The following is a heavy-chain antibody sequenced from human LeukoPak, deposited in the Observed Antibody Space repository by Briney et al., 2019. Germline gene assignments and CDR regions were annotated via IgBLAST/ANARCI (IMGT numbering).Heavy chain of an antibody. CDR2: IYHSGST. D-gene: IGHD2-2*02. CDR3: ARDTRYCSSTSCYRGTDY. Sequence: SETLSLTCTVSGGSISSGGYYWSWIRQPPGKGLEWIGYIYHSGSTYYNPSLKSRVTISADRSKNQFSLKLSSVTAADTAVYYCARDTRYCSSTSCYRGTDYWGQGTLVTVSS. V-gene: IGHV4-30-2*01. J-gene: IGHJ4*02. CDR1: GGSISSGGYY.